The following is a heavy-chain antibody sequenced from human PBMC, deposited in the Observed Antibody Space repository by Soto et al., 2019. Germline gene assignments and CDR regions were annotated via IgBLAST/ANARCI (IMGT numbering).Heavy chain of an antibody. Sequence: ASVKVSCKASGYTFTTYGIIWVRQAPGQGLEWMGWISAYNGNTNYAQKLQGRVTMTTDTSTSTAYMELRSLRSDDTAVYYCARVREQWLFDYYYGMDVWGQGTTVTVSS. CDR3: ARVREQWLFDYYYGMDV. CDR2: ISAYNGNT. J-gene: IGHJ6*02. D-gene: IGHD6-19*01. V-gene: IGHV1-18*01. CDR1: GYTFTTYG.